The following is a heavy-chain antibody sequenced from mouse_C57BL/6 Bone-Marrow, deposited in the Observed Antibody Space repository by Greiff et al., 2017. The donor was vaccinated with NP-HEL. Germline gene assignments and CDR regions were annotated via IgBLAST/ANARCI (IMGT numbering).Heavy chain of an antibody. V-gene: IGHV1-69*01. J-gene: IGHJ3*01. CDR2: IDPSDSYT. CDR3: ARLGGVYDYDVWFAY. CDR1: GYTFTSYW. Sequence: QVQLQQPGAELVMPGASVKLSCKASGYTFTSYWMHWVKQRPGQGLEWIGEIDPSDSYTNYNQKFKGKSTLTVDKSSSTAYMQLSSLTSEDSAVYYCARLGGVYDYDVWFAYWGQGTLVTVSA. D-gene: IGHD2-4*01.